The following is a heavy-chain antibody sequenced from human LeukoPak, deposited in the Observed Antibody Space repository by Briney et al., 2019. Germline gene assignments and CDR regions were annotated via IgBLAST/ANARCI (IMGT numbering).Heavy chain of an antibody. CDR3: ASPGYYYDSSGYYYSAFDI. J-gene: IGHJ3*02. V-gene: IGHV5-51*01. D-gene: IGHD3-22*01. Sequence: GESLKISCKGSGYSSTSYWIGWVRQMPGKGLEWMGIIYPGDSDTGYSPSFQGQVTISADKSISTAYLQWSSLKASDTAMYYCASPGYYYDSSGYYYSAFDIWGQGTMVTVSS. CDR1: GYSSTSYW. CDR2: IYPGDSDT.